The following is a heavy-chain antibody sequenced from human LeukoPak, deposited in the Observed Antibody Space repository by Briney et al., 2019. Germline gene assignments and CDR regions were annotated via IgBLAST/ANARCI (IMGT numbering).Heavy chain of an antibody. CDR3: AKDLGGSHDAFDI. J-gene: IGHJ3*02. CDR2: ISWNSGSI. CDR1: GFTFDDYA. V-gene: IGHV3-9*01. Sequence: AGGSLRLSCAASGFTFDDYAMHWVRQAPGKGLEWVSGISWNSGSIGYADSVKGRFTISRDNAKNSLYLQMNSLRAEDTALYYCAKDLGGSHDAFDIWGQGTMVTVS. D-gene: IGHD3-10*01.